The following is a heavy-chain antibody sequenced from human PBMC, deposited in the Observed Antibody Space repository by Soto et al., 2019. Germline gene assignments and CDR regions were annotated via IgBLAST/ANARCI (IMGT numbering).Heavy chain of an antibody. D-gene: IGHD3-16*02. CDR3: ARQTTYDYVWGSYHRLGPV. V-gene: IGHV4-39*01. CDR1: GGSISSSSYY. J-gene: IGHJ4*02. CDR2: IYYSGST. Sequence: PSETLSLTCTVSGGSISSSSYYWGWIRQPPGKGLEWIGSIYYSGSTYYNPSLKSRVTISVDTSKNQFSLELSSVTAADTAVYYCARQTTYDYVWGSYHRLGPVWGQGTLVTVSS.